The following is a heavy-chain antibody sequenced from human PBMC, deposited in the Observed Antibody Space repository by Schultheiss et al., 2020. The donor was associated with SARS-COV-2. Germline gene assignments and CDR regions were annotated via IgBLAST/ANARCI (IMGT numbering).Heavy chain of an antibody. V-gene: IGHV4-59*12. Sequence: SQTLSLTCTVSGGSISSYYWSWIRQPPGKGLEWIGYIYYSGSTNYNPSLKSRVTISVDTSKNQFSLKLTSVTAADTAVYYCASVTFWSGYLYYFDYWGQGTLVTVSS. D-gene: IGHD3-3*01. CDR1: GGSISSYY. CDR2: IYYSGST. CDR3: ASVTFWSGYLYYFDY. J-gene: IGHJ4*02.